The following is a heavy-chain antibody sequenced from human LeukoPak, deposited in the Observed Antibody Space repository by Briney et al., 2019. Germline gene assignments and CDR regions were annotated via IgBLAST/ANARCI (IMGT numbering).Heavy chain of an antibody. CDR2: IIPILGIA. V-gene: IGHV1-69*04. CDR3: ARDQDSSGFLDY. D-gene: IGHD6-19*01. CDR1: GGTFSSYA. Sequence: ASVKVSCKASGGTFSSYAISWVRQAPEQGLEWMGRIIPILGIANYAQKFQGRVTITADKSTSTAYMELSSLRSEDTAVYYCARDQDSSGFLDYWGQGTLVTVSS. J-gene: IGHJ4*02.